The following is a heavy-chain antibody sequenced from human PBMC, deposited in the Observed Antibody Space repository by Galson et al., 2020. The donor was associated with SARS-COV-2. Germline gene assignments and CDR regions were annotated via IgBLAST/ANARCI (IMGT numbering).Heavy chain of an antibody. V-gene: IGHV4-39*06. CDR1: GGSIPNSDHC. J-gene: IGHJ4*02. CDR3: ASHFAGGKFCRSPGVCSPS. Sequence: SQTPSLTCPVSGGSIPNSDHCWDWVSPSSGKGLEWIGSIHSDGPTTSPPSRYSRVTVSLDSSNIQFPLRVTSMTAAYAAVYFCASHFAGGKFCRSPGVCSPSWGRGTLVSVSS. CDR2: IHSDGPT. D-gene: IGHD2-21*01.